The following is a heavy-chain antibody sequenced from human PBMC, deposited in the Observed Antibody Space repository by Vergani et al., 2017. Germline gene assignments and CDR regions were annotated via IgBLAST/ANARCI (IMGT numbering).Heavy chain of an antibody. J-gene: IGHJ6*03. Sequence: EVQLVESGGGLVQPGGSLRLSCAASGFTFSSYAMSWVRQAPGKGLEWVSTMSGSGGSTYYADSVKGRFTISRDNSKNTLYLQMNSLRAEDTAVYYCAKDSVYYYENYYYYYMDVRGKGTTVTVSS. CDR3: AKDSVYYYENYYYYYMDV. CDR1: GFTFSSYA. D-gene: IGHD3-22*01. CDR2: MSGSGGST. V-gene: IGHV3-23*04.